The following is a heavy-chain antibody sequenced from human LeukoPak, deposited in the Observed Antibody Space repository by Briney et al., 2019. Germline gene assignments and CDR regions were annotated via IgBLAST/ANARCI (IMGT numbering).Heavy chain of an antibody. CDR1: GGSISSGDYY. V-gene: IGHV4-30-4*01. CDR3: ARGTMVRGALFDY. CDR2: IYDSGST. D-gene: IGHD3-10*01. J-gene: IGHJ4*02. Sequence: SETLSLTCTVSGGSISSGDYYWGWIRQPPGKGLEWIGYIYDSGSTYYNPSLKRRVAISVDTSKNKFPLMVSFVTAADTAVYYCARGTMVRGALFDYWGQGTLVPVSS.